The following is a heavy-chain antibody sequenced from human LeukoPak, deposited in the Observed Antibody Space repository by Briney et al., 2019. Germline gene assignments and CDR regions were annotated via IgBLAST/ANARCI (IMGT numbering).Heavy chain of an antibody. CDR1: GYTFTNYA. D-gene: IGHD2-2*01. J-gene: IGHJ5*02. CDR2: INAGDDNT. CDR3: ARYQLLANLNWFDP. V-gene: IGHV1-3*01. Sequence: ASVKVSCKASGYTFTNYAMHWVRQAPGQRLEWMGWINAGDDNTKYSQKFQSRVTFTRDTSANTAYMELSSLTSDDTAVYYCARYQLLANLNWFDPWGQGTLVTVSS.